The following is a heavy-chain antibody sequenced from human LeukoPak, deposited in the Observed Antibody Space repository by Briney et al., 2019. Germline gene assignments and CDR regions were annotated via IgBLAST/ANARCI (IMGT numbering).Heavy chain of an antibody. Sequence: SETLSLTCAVYGGSFSGYYWSWIRQPPGKGLEWIGEINHSGSTNYNPSLKSRVTISVDTSKNQFPLKLSSVTAADTAVYYCARVNYDSSGYYHHFDYWGQGTLVTVSS. D-gene: IGHD3-22*01. CDR3: ARVNYDSSGYYHHFDY. V-gene: IGHV4-34*01. CDR1: GGSFSGYY. CDR2: INHSGST. J-gene: IGHJ4*02.